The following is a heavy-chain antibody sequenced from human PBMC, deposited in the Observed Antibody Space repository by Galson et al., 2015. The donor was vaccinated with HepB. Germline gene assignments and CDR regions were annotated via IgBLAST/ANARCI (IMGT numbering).Heavy chain of an antibody. CDR1: GYTLTELS. CDR2: FDPEDGET. D-gene: IGHD6-19*01. J-gene: IGHJ4*02. Sequence: SVKVSCKVSGYTLTELSMHWVRQAPGKGLEWMGGFDPEDGETIYAQKFQGRVTMTEDTSTDTAYMELSSLRSEDTAVYYCATIVYSSGWYNFGYWGQGTLVTVSS. V-gene: IGHV1-24*01. CDR3: ATIVYSSGWYNFGY.